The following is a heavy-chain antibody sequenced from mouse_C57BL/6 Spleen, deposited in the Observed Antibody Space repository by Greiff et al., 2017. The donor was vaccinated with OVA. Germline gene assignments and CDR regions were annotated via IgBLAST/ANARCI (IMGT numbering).Heavy chain of an antibody. CDR2: INPGSGGT. Sequence: QVQLQQSGAELVRPGTSVKVSCKASGYAFTNYLIEWVKQRPGQGLEWIGVINPGSGGTNYNEKFKGKATLTADKSSSTAYMQLSSLASEDSAVYFCARSGDYDDYWGQGTTLTVSS. D-gene: IGHD2-4*01. CDR3: ARSGDYDDY. J-gene: IGHJ2*01. CDR1: GYAFTNYL. V-gene: IGHV1-54*01.